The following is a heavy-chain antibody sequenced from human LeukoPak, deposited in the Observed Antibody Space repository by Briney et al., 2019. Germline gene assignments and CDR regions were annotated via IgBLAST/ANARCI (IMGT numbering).Heavy chain of an antibody. CDR2: INSDGSST. D-gene: IGHD3-10*01. CDR3: ARDGGSGPSGAFDI. V-gene: IGHV3-74*01. CDR1: GFTFSNYW. J-gene: IGHJ3*02. Sequence: PGGSLRLSCAASGFTFSNYWMHWVRQAPGKGLVWVSRINSDGSSTTYADSVKGRFTSSRDNGKNTLYLQMNSLRVEDTAVYYCARDGGSGPSGAFDIWGQGTMVTVSS.